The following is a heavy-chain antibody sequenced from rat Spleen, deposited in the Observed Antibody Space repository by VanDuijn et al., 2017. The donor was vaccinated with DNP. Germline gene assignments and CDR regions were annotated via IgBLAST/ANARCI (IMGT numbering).Heavy chain of an antibody. V-gene: IGHV5-29*01. CDR1: GFTFSNYG. CDR3: ARHRGNYYSSYIYDY. J-gene: IGHJ2*01. Sequence: EVQLVESGGGLVQPGRSLKLSCAASGFTFSNYGMAWVRQAPTKGLEWVATISYDGSSPYYRDSVKGRFTISRDNAKSTLYLQMDSLRSEDTATYYCARHRGNYYSSYIYDYWGQGVMVTVSS. D-gene: IGHD1-2*01. CDR2: ISYDGSSP.